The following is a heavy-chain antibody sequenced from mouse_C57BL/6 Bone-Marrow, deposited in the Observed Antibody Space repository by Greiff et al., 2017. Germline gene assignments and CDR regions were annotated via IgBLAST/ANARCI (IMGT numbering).Heavy chain of an antibody. CDR1: GYTFTSYW. CDR3: ARTAYDSNSGAMDY. D-gene: IGHD2-5*01. CDR2: IYPGSGST. Sequence: QVQLQQPGAELVKPGASVTLSCKASGYTFTSYWITWVKQRPGQGLEWIGDIYPGSGSTNYNEKFKSKATLTVYTSSSTAYMQRSSLTSEDSAVYYFARTAYDSNSGAMDYWYQGTSVTVSS. J-gene: IGHJ4*01. V-gene: IGHV1-55*01.